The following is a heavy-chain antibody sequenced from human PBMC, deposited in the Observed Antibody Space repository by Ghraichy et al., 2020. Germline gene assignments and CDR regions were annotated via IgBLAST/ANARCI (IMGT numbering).Heavy chain of an antibody. J-gene: IGHJ6*02. CDR3: AKEGRRESSRAGMDA. CDR1: GFTFSSYA. V-gene: IGHV3-23*01. Sequence: GESLNISCAASGFTFSSYAMIWVRQAPGKGLEWVSAISGSGNKSYYVDSMKGRFTISRDNSKNTLYLQMNSLAAEDTAVYYCAKEGRRESSRAGMDAWGQGTTVTVSS. D-gene: IGHD3-22*01. CDR2: ISGSGNKS.